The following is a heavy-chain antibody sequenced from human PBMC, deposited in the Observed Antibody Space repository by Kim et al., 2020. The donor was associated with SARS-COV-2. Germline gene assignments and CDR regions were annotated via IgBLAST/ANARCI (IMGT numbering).Heavy chain of an antibody. Sequence: GGSLRLSCAASGFSFSNHWMTWVRQAPGRGPEWVANIKQHGSEKYYVGSVRGRFTISRDDAKNSLYLQMNSLRAEDTAIYYCARNNAMYVWGQGTTVTVSS. V-gene: IGHV3-7*03. CDR1: GFSFSNHW. CDR3: ARNNAMYV. CDR2: IKQHGSEK. J-gene: IGHJ6*02.